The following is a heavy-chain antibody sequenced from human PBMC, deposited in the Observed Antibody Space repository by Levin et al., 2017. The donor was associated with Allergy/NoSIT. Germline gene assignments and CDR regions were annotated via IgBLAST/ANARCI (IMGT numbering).Heavy chain of an antibody. CDR3: ARGGPSSGWPKAAPLDY. V-gene: IGHV3-13*04. Sequence: GESLKISCAASGFTFSSYDMHWVRQATGKGLEWVSSIGTAGDTYYPDSVKGRFTISRENAKNSLYLQMNSLRAGDTAVYYCARGGPSSGWPKAAPLDYWGQGTLVTVSS. CDR1: GFTFSSYD. CDR2: IGTAGDT. J-gene: IGHJ4*02. D-gene: IGHD6-19*01.